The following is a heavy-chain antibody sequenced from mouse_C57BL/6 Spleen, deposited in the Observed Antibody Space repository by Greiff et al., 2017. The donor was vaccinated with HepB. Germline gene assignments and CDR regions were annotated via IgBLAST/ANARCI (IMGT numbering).Heavy chain of an antibody. V-gene: IGHV5-4*03. Sequence: EVMLVESGGGLVKPGGSLKLSCAASGFTFSSYAMSWVRQTPEKRLEWVATISDGGSYTYYPDNVKGRFTISRDNAKNNLYLQMSHLKSEDTAMYYCARNYGNYQGPFDYWGQGTTLTVSS. CDR3: ARNYGNYQGPFDY. D-gene: IGHD2-1*01. CDR1: GFTFSSYA. J-gene: IGHJ2*01. CDR2: ISDGGSYT.